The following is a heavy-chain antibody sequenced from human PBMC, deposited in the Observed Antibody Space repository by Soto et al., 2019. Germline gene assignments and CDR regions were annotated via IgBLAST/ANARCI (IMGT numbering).Heavy chain of an antibody. CDR3: ARGYYYDSSGYPMDNDY. D-gene: IGHD3-22*01. V-gene: IGHV3-21*01. J-gene: IGHJ4*02. CDR2: ISSSSSYI. Sequence: GESLKISCAASGFTFSSYSMNWVRQAPGKGLEWVSSISSSSSYIYYADSVKGRFTISRDNAKNSLYLQMNSLRAEDTAVYYCARGYYYDSSGYPMDNDYWGQGTLVTVSS. CDR1: GFTFSSYS.